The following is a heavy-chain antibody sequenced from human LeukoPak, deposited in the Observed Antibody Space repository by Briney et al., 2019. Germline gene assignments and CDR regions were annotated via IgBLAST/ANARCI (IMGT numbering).Heavy chain of an antibody. Sequence: PSGTLSLTCAVSGGSISSSNWWRGVRQPPGEGLEWIGEIYHSGSTNYNPSLKSRVTISVDKSKNQFSLKLSAVTAENTAVYYCERSGPLLGNSLWGQGTLVTVSS. CDR2: IYHSGST. V-gene: IGHV4-4*02. J-gene: IGHJ4*02. CDR1: GGSISSSNW. CDR3: ERSGPLLGNSL. D-gene: IGHD7-27*01.